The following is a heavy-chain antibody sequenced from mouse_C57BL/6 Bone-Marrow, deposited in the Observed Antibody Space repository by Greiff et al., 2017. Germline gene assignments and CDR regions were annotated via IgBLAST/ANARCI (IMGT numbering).Heavy chain of an antibody. CDR3: ARRSAVTTDYAMDY. CDR2: ISNGGGST. D-gene: IGHD2-2*01. Sequence: EVQVVESGGGLVQPGGSLKLSCAASGFTFSDYYMYWVRQTPEKRLEWVAYISNGGGSTYYPDTVKGRFTISRDNAKNTLYLQMSRLKSEDTAMYYCARRSAVTTDYAMDYWGQGTSVTVSS. J-gene: IGHJ4*01. CDR1: GFTFSDYY. V-gene: IGHV5-12*01.